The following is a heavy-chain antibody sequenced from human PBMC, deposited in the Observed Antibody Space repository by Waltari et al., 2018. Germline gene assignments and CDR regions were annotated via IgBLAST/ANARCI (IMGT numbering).Heavy chain of an antibody. CDR3: AKRGSDNSGPHFDS. D-gene: IGHD1-1*01. CDR1: GFSFSTCA. CDR2: ITGGGEKT. Sequence: EVQLLESGGALTQPGGSLRVSCAASGFSFSTCAMSWVRQAPGKGLEWVSTITGGGEKTYYADSVKGRFIISRDNSKSMLYLQMNSLRANDTAQYFCAKRGSDNSGPHFDSWGQGTLVTVSS. V-gene: IGHV3-23*01. J-gene: IGHJ4*02.